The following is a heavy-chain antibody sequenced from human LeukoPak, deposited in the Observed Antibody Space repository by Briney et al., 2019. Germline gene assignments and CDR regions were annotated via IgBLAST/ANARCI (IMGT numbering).Heavy chain of an antibody. V-gene: IGHV1-69*13. CDR1: GGTFSSYA. CDR2: IIPIFGTA. J-gene: IGHJ6*03. D-gene: IGHD3-22*01. CDR3: ARVDYDSSGYYLYYYYYYYMDV. Sequence: EASVKVSCKASGGTFSSYAISWVRQAPGQGLEWMGGIIPIFGTANYAQKFQGRVTITADESTSTAYMELRSLRSDDTAVYYCARVDYDSSGYYLYYYYYYYMDVWGKGTTVTVSS.